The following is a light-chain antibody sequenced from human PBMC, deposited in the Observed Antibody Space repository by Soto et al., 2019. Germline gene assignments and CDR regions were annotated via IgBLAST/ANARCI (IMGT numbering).Light chain of an antibody. Sequence: EVLMTQSPATLSGSPGERATLSCRASQSVSRNLAWYQQKRGQAPRLLIYGASTRAIGIPGRFSGSGSGTEFSLTISSLQYEDFAVYYCQQYNNWPQWTFGQGTKVEIK. CDR2: GAS. CDR3: QQYNNWPQWT. V-gene: IGKV3-15*01. CDR1: QSVSRN. J-gene: IGKJ1*01.